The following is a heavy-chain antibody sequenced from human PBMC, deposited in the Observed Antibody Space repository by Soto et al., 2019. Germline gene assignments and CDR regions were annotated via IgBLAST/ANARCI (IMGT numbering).Heavy chain of an antibody. CDR1: GYTFTSYG. Sequence: ASVKVSCKASGYTFTSYGISWVRQAPGQGLEWMGWINANDGNTNYAQKFQGRVTMTRNTSISTAYMELSSLRSEDTAVYYCTRGIYDYWGQGTLVTVSS. V-gene: IGHV1-8*02. J-gene: IGHJ4*02. CDR2: INANDGNT. CDR3: TRGIYDY.